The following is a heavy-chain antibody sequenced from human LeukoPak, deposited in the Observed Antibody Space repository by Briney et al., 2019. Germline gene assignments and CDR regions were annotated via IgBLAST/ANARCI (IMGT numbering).Heavy chain of an antibody. CDR1: GGSISSSNW. CDR2: IYHSGST. J-gene: IGHJ6*02. CDR3: ARGQLNYYYGMDV. V-gene: IGHV4-4*02. D-gene: IGHD5-24*01. Sequence: SSETLSLTCAVSGGSISSSNWWSWVRQPPGKGLEWIGEIYHSGSTNYNPSLKSRVTISVDKSKNQFSLKLSSVTAADTAVYYCARGQLNYYYGMDVWGQGTTVTVSS.